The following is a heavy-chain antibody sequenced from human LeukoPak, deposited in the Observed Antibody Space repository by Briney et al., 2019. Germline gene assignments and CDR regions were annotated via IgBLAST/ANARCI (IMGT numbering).Heavy chain of an antibody. CDR3: ATSMVRGVSKRGAFDI. V-gene: IGHV5-10-1*01. CDR2: IDPSDSYT. J-gene: IGHJ3*02. CDR1: GYSFISYW. D-gene: IGHD3-10*01. Sequence: GESLKISCKGSGYSFISYWISWVRQMPGKGLEWMGTIDPSDSYTNYSPSLQGHVTISTDESISTAYLQWSNLKASDTAIYYCATSMVRGVSKRGAFDIWGQGTRVTISS.